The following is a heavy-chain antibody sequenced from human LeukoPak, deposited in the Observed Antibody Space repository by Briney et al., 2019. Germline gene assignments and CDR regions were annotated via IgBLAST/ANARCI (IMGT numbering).Heavy chain of an antibody. CDR3: ARGRDYSNYDDYFEY. Sequence: GLSLSLSCAASGFTFSSYSMNWLRPAPGKGLEWGAYISSSSNYKYYADSVKGRFNISGDNAKNSLYLQMNRLRAEDTAVYYCARGRDYSNYDDYFEYWGQGTLVTVSS. J-gene: IGHJ4*02. CDR2: ISSSSNYK. D-gene: IGHD4-11*01. V-gene: IGHV3-21*01. CDR1: GFTFSSYS.